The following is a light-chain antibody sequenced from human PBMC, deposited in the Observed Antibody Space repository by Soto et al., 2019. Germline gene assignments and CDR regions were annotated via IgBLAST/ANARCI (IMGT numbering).Light chain of an antibody. V-gene: IGLV4-69*01. J-gene: IGLJ3*02. CDR2: LYSDGSH. CDR1: SGHSNYA. Sequence: QSVLTQSPSASASLGASVKFTCTLSSGHSNYAIAWHQQQPEKGPRYLMKLYSDGSHDKGDGIPDRFSGSSSGAERYLTTSSLQSEDEADYYCQTWGTGIRVFGGGTKVTVL. CDR3: QTWGTGIRV.